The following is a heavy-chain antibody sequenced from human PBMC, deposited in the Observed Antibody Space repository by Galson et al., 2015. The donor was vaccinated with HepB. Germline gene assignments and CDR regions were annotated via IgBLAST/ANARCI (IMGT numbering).Heavy chain of an antibody. CDR1: GGSINSYY. D-gene: IGHD5-18*01. V-gene: IGHV4-59*01. J-gene: IGHJ4*02. CDR3: ARSRSGYSYGYGGLCFDY. CDR2: IYDTGST. Sequence: ETLSLTCTVSGGSINSYYWNWIRQPPGKGLEWIGYIYDTGSTNYNPSLKSRVTISVDTSKNQFSLKLSSVTAADTAVYYCARSRSGYSYGYGGLCFDYWGQGTLVTVSS.